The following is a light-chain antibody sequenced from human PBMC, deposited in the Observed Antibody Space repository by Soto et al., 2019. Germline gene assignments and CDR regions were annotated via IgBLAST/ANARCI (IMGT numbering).Light chain of an antibody. CDR3: QQYNYYRT. CDR1: ESVSSR. Sequence: DIQMTQSPFSLFASVGDRVTITCRASESVSSRLAWYQQKPGKAPKLLISEASSVESGVPSRFSGSGSGTEFTLTISSLQPDDFATYYCQQYNYYRTFGQGTEVEMK. J-gene: IGKJ1*01. V-gene: IGKV1-5*03. CDR2: EAS.